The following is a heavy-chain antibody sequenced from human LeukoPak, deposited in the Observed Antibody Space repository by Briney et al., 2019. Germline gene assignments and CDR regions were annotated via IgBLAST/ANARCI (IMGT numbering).Heavy chain of an antibody. V-gene: IGHV3-30*02. CDR3: AKGEYNWNYENWFDP. Sequence: GGSLRLSCAAPGFTFSSYGMHWVRQAPGKGLEWVAFIRYDGSNKYYADSVKGRFTISRDNSKNTLYLQMNSLRAEDTAVYYCAKGEYNWNYENWFDPWSQGTLVTVSS. CDR1: GFTFSSYG. J-gene: IGHJ5*02. CDR2: IRYDGSNK. D-gene: IGHD1-7*01.